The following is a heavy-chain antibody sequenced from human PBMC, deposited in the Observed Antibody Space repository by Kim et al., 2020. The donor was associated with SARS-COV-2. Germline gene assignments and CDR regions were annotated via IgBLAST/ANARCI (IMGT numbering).Heavy chain of an antibody. J-gene: IGHJ3*02. Sequence: GGSLRLSCGASGFTFSDYAMHWVRRASGKGLEWLGRIRSKVNGYATAYSASVRGRFTISRDDSRNTEYLQMHSLKTEDTAVYYCTRVPGTTLAFWAAVDSWGQGTMVAVSS. CDR1: GFTFSDYA. CDR3: TRVPGTTLAFWAAVDS. D-gene: IGHD1-1*01. CDR2: IRSKVNGYAT. V-gene: IGHV3-73*01.